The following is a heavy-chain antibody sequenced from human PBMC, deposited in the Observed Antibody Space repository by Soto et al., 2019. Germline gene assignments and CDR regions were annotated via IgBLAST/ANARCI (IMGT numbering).Heavy chain of an antibody. CDR2: MSGSGGTT. D-gene: IGHD3-16*01. CDR3: AKTGEQHAVFDY. Sequence: GGSLRLSCAASGFTFSSHAMSWVRQTPGKGLEWVSSMSGSGGTTYYADSVKGRFTISRDNSKNTLFLQLNSLRAEDTAVYYCAKTGEQHAVFDYWGQGALVTAPQ. J-gene: IGHJ4*02. CDR1: GFTFSSHA. V-gene: IGHV3-23*01.